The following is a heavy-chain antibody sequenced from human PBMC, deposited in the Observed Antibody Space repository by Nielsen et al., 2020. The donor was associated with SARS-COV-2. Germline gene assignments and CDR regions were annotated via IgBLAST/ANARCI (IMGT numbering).Heavy chain of an antibody. CDR1: GDSMSDSNYY. J-gene: IGHJ4*02. CDR3: ARLNRRILTPLALASLRFDY. D-gene: IGHD3-3*02. V-gene: IGHV4-39*02. Sequence: GSLRLSCTVSGDSMSDSNYYWVWIRQPPGKGLEWIASIYYSGITYYNTSLKSRVTISIDTSKNHFSLRLNSVAAADTAVYYCARLNRRILTPLALASLRFDYWGQGSLVTVSS. CDR2: IYYSGIT.